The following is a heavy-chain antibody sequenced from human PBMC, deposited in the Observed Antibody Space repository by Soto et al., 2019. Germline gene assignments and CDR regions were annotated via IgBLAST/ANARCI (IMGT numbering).Heavy chain of an antibody. CDR2: ISGSGGST. Sequence: EVQLLESGGGLVQPGGSLRLSCAASGFTFSSYAMSWVRQAPGKGLEWVSAISGSGGSTYYADSVKGRFTISRDNSKNTLYLQMNSLRAEDTAVYYCAMIPHSSSWYLDAFAIGGQGTMLTFSS. CDR3: AMIPHSSSWYLDAFAI. CDR1: GFTFSSYA. J-gene: IGHJ3*02. D-gene: IGHD6-13*01. V-gene: IGHV3-23*01.